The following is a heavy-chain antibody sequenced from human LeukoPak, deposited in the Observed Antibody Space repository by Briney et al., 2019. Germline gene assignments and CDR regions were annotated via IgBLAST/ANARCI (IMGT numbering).Heavy chain of an antibody. J-gene: IGHJ4*02. V-gene: IGHV3-21*04. Sequence: GGSLRLSCAASGFTFSSYSMNWVRQAPGKGLEWVSSISSSSSYICYADSVKGRFTISRDNSKNTLYLQMSNLRADDTAVYYCAKDLSYNWNYFDFWGQGTLVTVSS. D-gene: IGHD1-1*01. CDR1: GFTFSSYS. CDR3: AKDLSYNWNYFDF. CDR2: ISSSSSYI.